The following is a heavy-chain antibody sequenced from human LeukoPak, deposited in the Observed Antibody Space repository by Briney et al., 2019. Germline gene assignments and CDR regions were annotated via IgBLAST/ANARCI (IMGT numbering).Heavy chain of an antibody. CDR3: ASRSLTLAAARCFDD. V-gene: IGHV4-34*01. Sequence: SETLSLTCSVHAESFSAYFWSWIRQVPGRGVEWIGEIDHRGISNYNPSLKSRATILVDTSNNRFSLSLASVTAADTATYYCASRSLTLAAARCFDDWGQGTVVTVSS. J-gene: IGHJ4*03. CDR2: IDHRGIS. D-gene: IGHD2-15*01. CDR1: AESFSAYF.